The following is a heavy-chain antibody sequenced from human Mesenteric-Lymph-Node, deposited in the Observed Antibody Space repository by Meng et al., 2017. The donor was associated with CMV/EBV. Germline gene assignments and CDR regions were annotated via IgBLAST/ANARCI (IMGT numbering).Heavy chain of an antibody. CDR1: GYTFSNYY. J-gene: IGHJ4*02. V-gene: IGHV1-46*01. CDR2: VNPSDGSA. CDR3: ARVGPYESFDY. D-gene: IGHD3-3*01. Sequence: SCTASGYTFSNYYIHWVRQAPGQGLEWRGIVNPSDGSASYAQKFQGSVTMSRDTSTTTVYIEMNSLNSDDTAVYYCARVGPYESFDYWGQGTLVTVSS.